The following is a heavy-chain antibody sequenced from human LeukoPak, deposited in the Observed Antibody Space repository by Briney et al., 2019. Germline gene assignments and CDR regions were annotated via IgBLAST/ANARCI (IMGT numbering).Heavy chain of an antibody. CDR3: AREDYGGNWFDY. D-gene: IGHD4-23*01. J-gene: IGHJ4*02. CDR2: ISYDGSNK. V-gene: IGHV3-30-3*01. Sequence: GRSLRLSCAASGFTFSSYAMHWVRQAPGKGLEWVAVISYDGSNKYYADSVKGRFTISRDNFKNTLYLQMNSLRAEDTAVYYCAREDYGGNWFDYWGQGTLVTVSS. CDR1: GFTFSSYA.